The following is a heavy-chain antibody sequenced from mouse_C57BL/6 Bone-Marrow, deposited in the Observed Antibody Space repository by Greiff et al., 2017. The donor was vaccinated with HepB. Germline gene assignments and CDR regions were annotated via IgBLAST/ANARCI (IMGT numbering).Heavy chain of an antibody. J-gene: IGHJ4*01. CDR2: IDPSDSET. CDR1: GYTFTSYW. Sequence: QVQLKQPGAELVRPGSSVKLSCKASGYTFTSYWMHWVKQRPIQGLEWIGNIDPSDSETHYNQKFKDKATLTVDKSSSTAYMQLSSLTSEDSAVYYCAREGDYYDYYYAMDYWGQGTSVTVSS. V-gene: IGHV1-52*01. CDR3: AREGDYYDYYYAMDY. D-gene: IGHD2-4*01.